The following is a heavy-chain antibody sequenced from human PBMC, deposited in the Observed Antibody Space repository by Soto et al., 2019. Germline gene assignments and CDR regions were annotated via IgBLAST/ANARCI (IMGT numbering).Heavy chain of an antibody. Sequence: EVQLVESGGGLVQPGGSLRLSCAASGFTFSSYWMHWVRQSPGKGLVWVSRIKTDGSDTHYADSVKGRFTISRDNAKNTLYLQMNSLRDEDTAVYYCASHRTSDWAYDIWGQVTMVIVSS. CDR3: ASHRTSDWAYDI. J-gene: IGHJ3*02. D-gene: IGHD3-9*01. V-gene: IGHV3-74*01. CDR2: IKTDGSDT. CDR1: GFTFSSYW.